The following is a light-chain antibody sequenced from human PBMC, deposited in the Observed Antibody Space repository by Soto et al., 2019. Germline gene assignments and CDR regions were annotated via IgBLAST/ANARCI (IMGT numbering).Light chain of an antibody. CDR3: QQSYNTPPT. CDR2: GAS. CDR1: QSISTY. J-gene: IGKJ1*01. Sequence: DIQMTQSPSSLSASVGDRVTITCRASQSISTYFNWYQQKPGKAPKLLIYGASSLQSGVPSRFSGSGSGTDFPLTINSLQPEDFATYYCQQSYNTPPTFGQGTKVEIK. V-gene: IGKV1-39*01.